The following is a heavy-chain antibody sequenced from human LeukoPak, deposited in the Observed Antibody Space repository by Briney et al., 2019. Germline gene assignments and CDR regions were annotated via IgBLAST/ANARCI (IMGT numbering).Heavy chain of an antibody. CDR1: GDSVSSDSAV. J-gene: IGHJ5*02. CDR2: TYYRSKWYN. V-gene: IGHV6-1*01. CDR3: ARVVSSGLNWFDP. D-gene: IGHD6-19*01. Sequence: QTLSLTCVISGDSVSSDSAVWNWIRQSPSRGLEWLGRTYYRSKWYNDYAVSVKSRITINPDTSKNQFSLQLNSVTPEDTAVYYCARVVSSGLNWFDPWGQGTLVTVSS.